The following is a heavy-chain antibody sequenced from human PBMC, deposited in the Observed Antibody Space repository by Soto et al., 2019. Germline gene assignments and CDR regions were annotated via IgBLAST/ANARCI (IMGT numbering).Heavy chain of an antibody. V-gene: IGHV3-30-3*01. D-gene: IGHD3-3*01. CDR2: ISYDGSDK. CDR1: GFTFSSYA. CDR3: ARDYYKYFFCCGYYRSPAY. J-gene: IGHJ4*02. Sequence: GGSLRLSCAASGFTFSSYAMHWVRQAPGKGLEWVALISYDGSDKDYADSVKGRFTISRDNSRNTLFLQMNSLRAEDTAVYYCARDYYKYFFCCGYYRSPAYWGKETLVPVSS.